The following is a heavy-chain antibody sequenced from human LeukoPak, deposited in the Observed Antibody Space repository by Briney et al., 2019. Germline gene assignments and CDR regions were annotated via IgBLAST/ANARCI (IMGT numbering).Heavy chain of an antibody. CDR3: ARGRPLVRYFDW. J-gene: IGHJ4*02. Sequence: PSETLSLTCTVSGGSISSYYWSWIRQPPGKGLEWIGYIYYSGSTNYNPSLKSRVTISVDTSKNQFSLKLSSVTAADTAVYYCARGRPLVRYFDWWAQGTLVTVSS. CDR2: IYYSGST. V-gene: IGHV4-59*01. CDR1: GGSISSYY. D-gene: IGHD3-9*01.